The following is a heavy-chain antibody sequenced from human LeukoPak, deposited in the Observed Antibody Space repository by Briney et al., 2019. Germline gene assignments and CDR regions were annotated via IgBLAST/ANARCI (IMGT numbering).Heavy chain of an antibody. V-gene: IGHV4-30-4*01. Sequence: SETLSLTCTVSGGSISSGDYYWSWIRQPPGKGLEWIGYIYYSGSTYYNPSLKSRVTISVDTSKNQFSLKLSSVTAADTAVYYCARGLDSSGYPHYFDYWGQGTLVTVSS. CDR2: IYYSGST. D-gene: IGHD3-22*01. CDR3: ARGLDSSGYPHYFDY. J-gene: IGHJ4*02. CDR1: GGSISSGDYY.